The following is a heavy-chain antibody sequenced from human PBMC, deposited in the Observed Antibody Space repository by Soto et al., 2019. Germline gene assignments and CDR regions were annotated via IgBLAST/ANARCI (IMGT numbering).Heavy chain of an antibody. J-gene: IGHJ3*02. V-gene: IGHV1-46*01. D-gene: IGHD3-3*01. CDR3: ARCSGVEPDGAFDI. Sequence: QVQLVQSGAEVKKPGASVKVSCKASGYTFTSYYMHWVRQAPGQGLEWMGIINPSGGSTSYASKFQGRVTRTRDTSTSKVYMELGSLRSEDTAVYYCARCSGVEPDGAFDIWGQGTKVTVSS. CDR2: INPSGGST. CDR1: GYTFTSYY.